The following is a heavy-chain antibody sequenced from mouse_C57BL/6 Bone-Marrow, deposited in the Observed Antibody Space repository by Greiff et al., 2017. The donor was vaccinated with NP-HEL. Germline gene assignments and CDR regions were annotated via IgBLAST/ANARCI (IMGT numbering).Heavy chain of an antibody. Sequence: EVKLQESGPVLVKPGASVKMSCKASGYTFTDYYMNWVKQSHGKSLEWIGVINPYNGGTSYNQKFKGKATLTVDKSSSTAYMELNSLTSEDSAVYYCARSRWLLRFAYWGQGTLVTVSA. V-gene: IGHV1-19*01. J-gene: IGHJ3*01. CDR3: ARSRWLLRFAY. CDR1: GYTFTDYY. D-gene: IGHD2-3*01. CDR2: INPYNGGT.